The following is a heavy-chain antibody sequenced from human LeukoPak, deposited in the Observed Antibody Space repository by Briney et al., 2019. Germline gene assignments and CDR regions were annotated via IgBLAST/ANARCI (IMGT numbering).Heavy chain of an antibody. CDR1: GYTFTDYY. D-gene: IGHD2-15*01. J-gene: IGHJ6*01. V-gene: IGHV1-2*02. Sequence: ASVKVSCKASGYTFTDYYMHWVRQAPGLGLEWMGWINPNSGGTNYAQNFQGRVTMTRDTSISTAYMELSRLRSDDTAVYYCAREAGVVAANYYYYGMDVWGQGTTVTVSS. CDR2: INPNSGGT. CDR3: AREAGVVAANYYYYGMDV.